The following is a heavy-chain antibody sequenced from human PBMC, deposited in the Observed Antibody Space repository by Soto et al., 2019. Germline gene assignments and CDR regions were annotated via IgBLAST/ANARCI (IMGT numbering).Heavy chain of an antibody. D-gene: IGHD3-10*01. CDR1: GGTFSSYA. V-gene: IGHV1-69*13. CDR2: IIPIFGTA. CDR3: ARGVGSGSYYYNQHTAQITDRWFDP. J-gene: IGHJ5*02. Sequence: SVKVSCKASGGTFSSYAISWVRQAPGQGLEWMGGIIPIFGTANYAQKFQGRVTITADESTSTAYMELSSLRSEDTAVYYCARGVGSGSYYYNQHTAQITDRWFDPWGQGTLVTVSS.